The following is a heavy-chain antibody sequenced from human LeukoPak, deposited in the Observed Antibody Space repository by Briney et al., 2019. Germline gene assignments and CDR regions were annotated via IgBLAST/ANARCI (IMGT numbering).Heavy chain of an antibody. Sequence: ASVKVSCKASGYTFTSYGISWVRQAPGQGLEWMGWISAYNGNTNYAQKLQGRVTMTTDTSTSTAYMELRSLRSDDTAVYYCARDVASLYGSGSYYRSDYWGQGTLVTVSS. CDR3: ARDVASLYGSGSYYRSDY. J-gene: IGHJ4*02. CDR2: ISAYNGNT. D-gene: IGHD3-10*01. V-gene: IGHV1-18*01. CDR1: GYTFTSYG.